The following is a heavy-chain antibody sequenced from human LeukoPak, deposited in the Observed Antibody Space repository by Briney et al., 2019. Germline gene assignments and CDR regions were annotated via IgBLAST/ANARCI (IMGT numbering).Heavy chain of an antibody. CDR2: SSAYNGDT. CDR1: GYTFTDFG. J-gene: IGHJ4*02. V-gene: IGHV1-18*01. D-gene: IGHD5-18*01. CDR3: AREIGYEAYYFDY. Sequence: ASVKVSCKASGYTFTDFGISWVRQAPGQGLEWMGWSSAYNGDTKYAQKFQGRVTMTTDTSTSTAYMELRSLRSDDTAVYYCAREIGYEAYYFDYWGQGTLVTVSS.